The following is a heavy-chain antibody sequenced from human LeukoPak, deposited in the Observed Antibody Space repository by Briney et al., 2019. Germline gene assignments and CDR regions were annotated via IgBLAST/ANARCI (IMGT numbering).Heavy chain of an antibody. V-gene: IGHV4-59*08. CDR1: GGSISSYY. Sequence: PSETLSLTCTVSGGSISSYYWSWIRQPPGKGLEWIGYIYYSGSTNYNPSLKSRVTISVDTSKNQFSLKLSSVTAADTAVYYCASGDSGSYVFDYWGQGTLVTVSS. CDR2: IYYSGST. D-gene: IGHD1-26*01. J-gene: IGHJ4*02. CDR3: ASGDSGSYVFDY.